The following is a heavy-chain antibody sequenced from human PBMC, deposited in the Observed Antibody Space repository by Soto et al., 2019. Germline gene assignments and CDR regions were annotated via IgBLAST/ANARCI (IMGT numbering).Heavy chain of an antibody. V-gene: IGHV1-18*01. D-gene: IGHD3-22*01. CDR3: ARWHDSSGYSLYYYYGMDA. CDR1: GYTFTSYG. Sequence: QVQLVQSGAEVKKPGASVKVSCKASGYTFTSYGISWVRQAPGQGLEWMGWISAYNGNTNYAQKLQGRVTMTTDTSTSTAYMELRSLRSDDTAVYYCARWHDSSGYSLYYYYGMDAWGQGTTVTVSS. J-gene: IGHJ6*02. CDR2: ISAYNGNT.